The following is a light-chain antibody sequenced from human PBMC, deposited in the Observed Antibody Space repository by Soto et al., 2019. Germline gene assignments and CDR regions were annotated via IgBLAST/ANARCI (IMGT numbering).Light chain of an antibody. CDR1: QSVYSSY. CDR3: QQYGSSHLT. CDR2: GAS. Sequence: EIVLTQSPGTLSLSPGDRATLSCRASQSVYSSYLAWYQQKPGQAPRLLIYGASSRATGIPDRFSGSGSGTDFTLTFSSLEHEDFAVYYCQQYGSSHLTFGGGTKVESK. J-gene: IGKJ4*01. V-gene: IGKV3-20*01.